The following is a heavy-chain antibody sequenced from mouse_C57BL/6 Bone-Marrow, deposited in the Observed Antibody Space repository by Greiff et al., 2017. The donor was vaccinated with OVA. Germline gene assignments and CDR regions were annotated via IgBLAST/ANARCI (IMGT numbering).Heavy chain of an antibody. D-gene: IGHD2-3*01. CDR3: ARIRDGYYGFYYAMDY. J-gene: IGHJ4*01. V-gene: IGHV8-8*01. CDR1: GFSLSTFGMG. CDR2: IWWDDDK. Sequence: QVTLKESGPGILQPSQTLSLTCSFSGFSLSTFGMGVGWIRQPSGKGLEWLAHIWWDDDKYYNPALKSRLTISKDTSKNQVFLKIANVDTADTATYYRARIRDGYYGFYYAMDYWGQGTSVTVPS.